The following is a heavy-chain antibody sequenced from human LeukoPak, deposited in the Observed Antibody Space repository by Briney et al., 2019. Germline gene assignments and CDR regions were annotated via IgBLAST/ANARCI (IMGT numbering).Heavy chain of an antibody. CDR2: INHSGST. V-gene: IGHV4-34*01. CDR1: GGSFSGYY. CDR3: ARVARLGIAAAALDY. D-gene: IGHD6-13*01. J-gene: IGHJ4*02. Sequence: SETLSLTCAVYGGSFSGYYWSWIRQPPGKGLEWIGEINHSGSTNYNPSLKSRVTISVDTSKNQFSLKLSSVTAADTAVYYCARVARLGIAAAALDYWGQGTLVTVSS.